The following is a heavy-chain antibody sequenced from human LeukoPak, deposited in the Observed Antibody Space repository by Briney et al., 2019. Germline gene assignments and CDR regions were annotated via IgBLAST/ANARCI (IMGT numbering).Heavy chain of an antibody. J-gene: IGHJ4*02. D-gene: IGHD3/OR15-3a*01. Sequence: GGSLRLSCAASGFTFNAYAMHWVRQAPGRGLQWVAVVSYDGSDPNYADSVKGRFTISRDNSKNTLYPQMNNLRVEDTAVYFCARDLVYYGFTGPFDFWGQGTLVTVSS. V-gene: IGHV3-30*04. CDR3: ARDLVYYGFTGPFDF. CDR2: VSYDGSDP. CDR1: GFTFNAYA.